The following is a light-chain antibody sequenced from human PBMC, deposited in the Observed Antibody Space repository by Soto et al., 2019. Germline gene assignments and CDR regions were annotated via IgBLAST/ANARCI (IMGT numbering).Light chain of an antibody. CDR2: GSS. Sequence: EIVLTQSPDTLSLSPGERATLSCRASQSVSSNYVAWYQQKPGQAPRLLTHGSSSRATGVPDRFSGSGSGTDFTLTISRLEPEDFAVYYCQQYGSSPWTFGQGTKVDIK. V-gene: IGKV3-20*01. CDR1: QSVSSNY. J-gene: IGKJ1*01. CDR3: QQYGSSPWT.